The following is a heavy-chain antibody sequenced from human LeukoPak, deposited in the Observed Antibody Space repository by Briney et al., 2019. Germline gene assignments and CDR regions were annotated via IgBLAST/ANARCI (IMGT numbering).Heavy chain of an antibody. Sequence: SVKVSCKASGGTFSSYAISCVRQAPGQGLEWMGRIIPILGIANYAQKFQGRVTITADKSTSTAYMELSSLRSEDTAVYYCARTRQGNMGGRFLEWLPYYYYYYMDVWGKGTTVTVSS. CDR2: IIPILGIA. D-gene: IGHD3-3*01. CDR3: ARTRQGNMGGRFLEWLPYYYYYYMDV. V-gene: IGHV1-69*04. CDR1: GGTFSSYA. J-gene: IGHJ6*03.